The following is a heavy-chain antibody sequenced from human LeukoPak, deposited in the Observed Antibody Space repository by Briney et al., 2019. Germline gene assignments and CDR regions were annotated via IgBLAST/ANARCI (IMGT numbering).Heavy chain of an antibody. Sequence: GGSLRLSCAASGFTVSSNYMSWVRQAPGKGLEWVSLIYRGGSTYYADSVKGRFTISRDNSKTTLYLQMNSLRAEDTAVYYCASYSSLNYWGQGTLVTVSS. CDR3: ASYSSLNY. V-gene: IGHV3-53*01. CDR2: IYRGGST. J-gene: IGHJ4*02. CDR1: GFTVSSNY. D-gene: IGHD6-13*01.